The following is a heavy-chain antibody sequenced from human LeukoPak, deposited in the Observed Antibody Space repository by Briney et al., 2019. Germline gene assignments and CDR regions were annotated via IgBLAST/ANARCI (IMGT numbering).Heavy chain of an antibody. J-gene: IGHJ4*02. V-gene: IGHV1-18*01. Sequence: GASVKVSCEASGYTFTSYGISWVRQAPGQGLEWMGWISAYNGNTNYAQKLQGRVTMTTDTSTSTAYMELRSLRSDDTAVYYCASSREYYDSSGYYLYWGQETLVTVSS. CDR1: GYTFTSYG. CDR3: ASSREYYDSSGYYLY. D-gene: IGHD3-22*01. CDR2: ISAYNGNT.